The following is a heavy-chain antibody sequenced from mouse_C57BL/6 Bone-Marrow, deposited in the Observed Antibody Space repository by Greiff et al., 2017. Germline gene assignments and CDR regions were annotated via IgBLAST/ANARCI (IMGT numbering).Heavy chain of an antibody. J-gene: IGHJ4*01. Sequence: VQLQQSGPGLVAPSQSLSITCTVSGFSLTSYGVDWVRQSPGKGLEWLGVIWGVGSTNYNSALKSRLRISKDNSKSQVFLKMNSLQTDDTAMYNCASRGYDYDGAMDYWGQGTSVTVSS. D-gene: IGHD2-4*01. V-gene: IGHV2-6*01. CDR3: ASRGYDYDGAMDY. CDR1: GFSLTSYG. CDR2: IWGVGST.